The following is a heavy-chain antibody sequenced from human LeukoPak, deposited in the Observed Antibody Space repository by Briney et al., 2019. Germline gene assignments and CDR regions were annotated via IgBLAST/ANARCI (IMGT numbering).Heavy chain of an antibody. J-gene: IGHJ4*02. V-gene: IGHV3-74*01. CDR2: IKSDGSST. Sequence: GGSLRLSCAASGFTFSCYWMHWVRQAPGKGLVWVSRIKSDGSSTSYADSVKGRFTTSSDNAKNTLYLQMNSLRAEDTAVYYCARSDYFDYWGQGTLVTVSS. CDR3: ARSDYFDY. CDR1: GFTFSCYW.